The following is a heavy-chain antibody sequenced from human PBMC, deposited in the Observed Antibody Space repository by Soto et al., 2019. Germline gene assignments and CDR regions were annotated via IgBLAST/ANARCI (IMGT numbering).Heavy chain of an antibody. CDR2: ISYDGSLK. D-gene: IGHD3-10*01. V-gene: IGHV3-30*18. Sequence: PGGSLRLSCAASGFTFSSYGMHWVRQAPGKGLEWVAIISYDGSLKYSADSVKGRFTNSRDNSKSALYLQMSSLRPEDTAVYYCTKDFKVSGSYYGSLNYYYGMDVWGQGTTVTVSS. CDR1: GFTFSSYG. J-gene: IGHJ6*02. CDR3: TKDFKVSGSYYGSLNYYYGMDV.